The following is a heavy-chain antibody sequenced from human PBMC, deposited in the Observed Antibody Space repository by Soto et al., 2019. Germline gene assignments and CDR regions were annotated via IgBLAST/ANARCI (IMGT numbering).Heavy chain of an antibody. V-gene: IGHV1-58*01. J-gene: IGHJ4*02. CDR1: GFTFTNSA. D-gene: IGHD5-18*01. CDR2: IVVGSGNT. Sequence: ASVKVSCKASGFTFTNSAVQWVRQARGQRLEWIGWIVVGSGNTNYAQKFQERVTITRDMSTTTAYMELSSLRSEDTAVYYCATDKGDSYGYGNYWGQGTLVTVSS. CDR3: ATDKGDSYGYGNY.